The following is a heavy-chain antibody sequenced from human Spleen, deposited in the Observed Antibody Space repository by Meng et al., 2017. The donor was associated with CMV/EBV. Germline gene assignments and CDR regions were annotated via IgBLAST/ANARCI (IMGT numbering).Heavy chain of an antibody. CDR3: ARVGIAPGDY. D-gene: IGHD6-13*01. V-gene: IGHV3-20*04. Sequence: GGSLRLSCAASGFIFDDYGRSWVRHAPGKGLEWVSGINWNGDSTGYAGSVKGRFTISRDNAKNSLYLQMNSLRVEDSALYYCARVGIAPGDYWGQGTLVTVSS. J-gene: IGHJ4*02. CDR1: GFIFDDYG. CDR2: INWNGDST.